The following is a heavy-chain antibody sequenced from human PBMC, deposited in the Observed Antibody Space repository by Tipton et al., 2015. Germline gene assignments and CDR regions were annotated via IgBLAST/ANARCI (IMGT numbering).Heavy chain of an antibody. D-gene: IGHD6-6*01. CDR3: ARHGSIGARQNWFDP. CDR2: IHPGDSDT. CDR1: GYSFTTYW. V-gene: IGHV5-51*01. J-gene: IGHJ5*02. Sequence: QLVQSGPEVKKPGESVKISCKASGYSFTTYWIGWVRQMPGKGLEYMGIIHPGDSDTRYRPSFQGQVTFSADKSINTAYLQWNSLKASDTAMYYCARHGSIGARQNWFDPWGQGTLVTVSS.